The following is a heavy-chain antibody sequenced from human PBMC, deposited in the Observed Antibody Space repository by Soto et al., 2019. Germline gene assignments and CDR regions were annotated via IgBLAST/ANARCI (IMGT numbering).Heavy chain of an antibody. CDR3: GSPRSGPSLDVGH. V-gene: IGHV1-2*02. CDR1: VFSVDTTYC. D-gene: IGHD2-15*01. J-gene: IGHJ4*01. CDR2: INPNSGDT. Sequence: GASVKVSCKASVFSVDTTYCIHWVRRAPGQGLEWMGSINPNSGDTNYAQNFQGRVTMTRDTSISTAYMEVSSLTSDDTAVYYCGSPRSGPSLDVGHWGHGTVVTVSS.